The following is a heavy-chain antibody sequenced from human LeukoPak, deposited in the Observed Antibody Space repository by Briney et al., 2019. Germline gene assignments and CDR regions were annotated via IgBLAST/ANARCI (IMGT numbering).Heavy chain of an antibody. CDR1: GFTFSSYP. CDR2: SSIVATQK. D-gene: IGHD6-19*01. CDR3: VREGQQWLVEGSWYFDL. V-gene: IGHV3-30*04. Sequence: GGSLRLSCAASGFTFSSYPLHWVRQPPGKGLEWMALSSIVATQKYNADAVKGRFTISRDNSKNTLYLQMNSLRFEDTAVYYCVREGQQWLVEGSWYFDLWGRGTLVTVSS. J-gene: IGHJ2*01.